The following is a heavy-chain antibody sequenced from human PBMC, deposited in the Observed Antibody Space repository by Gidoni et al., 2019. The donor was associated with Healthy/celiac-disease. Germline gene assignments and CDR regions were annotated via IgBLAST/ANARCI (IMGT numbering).Heavy chain of an antibody. Sequence: QVQLQESGPGLVKPSETLSLTCTVSGGSISSYYWSWIRQPAGKGLEWRGRIYTSGSTTYNPSLKSRVTMSVDTSKNQFSLKLSSVTAADTAVYYCARVSLSRYGDPRAYFDYWGQGTLVTVSS. CDR3: ARVSLSRYGDPRAYFDY. V-gene: IGHV4-4*07. CDR2: IYTSGST. CDR1: GGSISSYY. D-gene: IGHD4-17*01. J-gene: IGHJ4*02.